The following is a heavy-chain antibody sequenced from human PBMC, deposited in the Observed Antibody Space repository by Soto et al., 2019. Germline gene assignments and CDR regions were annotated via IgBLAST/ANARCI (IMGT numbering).Heavy chain of an antibody. Sequence: GASVKVSCKASGYTFTSYAMHWVRQAPGQRLEWMGWINAGNGNRKYSQKFQGRVTITRDTSASTAYMELSSLGSEDTAVYYCARDDYYIWGQGTMVTVSS. J-gene: IGHJ3*02. CDR2: INAGNGNR. CDR1: GYTFTSYA. V-gene: IGHV1-3*01. CDR3: ARDDYYI. D-gene: IGHD3-16*01.